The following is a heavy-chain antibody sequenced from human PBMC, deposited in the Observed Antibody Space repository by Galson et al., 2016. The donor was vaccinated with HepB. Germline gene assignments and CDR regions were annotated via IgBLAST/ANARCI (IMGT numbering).Heavy chain of an antibody. CDR1: GYTFSNYA. J-gene: IGHJ5*02. D-gene: IGHD5-12*01. Sequence: SVKVSCKASGYTFSNYAVHWVRQAPGQRLEWMGWINAGNGDTKYSQNFQGRVTITRDTPANTAYMELSSLRSGDTAFYYCATARVVATIMYNWFDPWGQGTLVTVSS. V-gene: IGHV1-3*01. CDR2: INAGNGDT. CDR3: ATARVVATIMYNWFDP.